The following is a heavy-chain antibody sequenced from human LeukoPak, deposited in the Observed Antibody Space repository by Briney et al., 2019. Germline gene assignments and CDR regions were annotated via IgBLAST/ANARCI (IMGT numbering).Heavy chain of an antibody. CDR3: TRLGDY. V-gene: IGHV3-7*01. CDR2: IKEDGSET. Sequence: GGSLRLSCVASGFSFSRYWMNWVRQAPGKGLEWLANIKEDGSETYHVDSVKGRFTISRDNDKNSLYLQMNNLRVEDTAVYFCTRLGDYWGQGALVTVSS. D-gene: IGHD3-16*01. J-gene: IGHJ4*02. CDR1: GFSFSRYW.